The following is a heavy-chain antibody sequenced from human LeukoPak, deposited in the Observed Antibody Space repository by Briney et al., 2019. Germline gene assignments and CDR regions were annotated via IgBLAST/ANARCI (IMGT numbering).Heavy chain of an antibody. V-gene: IGHV1-24*01. Sequence: ASVKVSCKVSGYTLTELSMDWVRQAPGKGLEWMGGFDPEDGETIYAQKFQGRVTITADESTSTAYMELSSLRSEDTAVYYCARPTSRWTDAFDIWGQGTMVTVSS. J-gene: IGHJ3*02. D-gene: IGHD4-23*01. CDR3: ARPTSRWTDAFDI. CDR1: GYTLTELS. CDR2: FDPEDGET.